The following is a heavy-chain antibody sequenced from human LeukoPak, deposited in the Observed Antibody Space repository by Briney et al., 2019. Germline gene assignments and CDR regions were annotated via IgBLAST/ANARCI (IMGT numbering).Heavy chain of an antibody. V-gene: IGHV5-51*01. Sequence: GESLKISCKGSGYSFTSYWIGWVRQMPGKGLGWMGIIYPGDSDTRYSPSFQGQVTISADKSISTAYLQWSSLKASDTAMYYCARFPQSGFGEPHAEYYGMDVWGQGTTVTVSS. CDR2: IYPGDSDT. CDR1: GYSFTSYW. D-gene: IGHD3-10*01. CDR3: ARFPQSGFGEPHAEYYGMDV. J-gene: IGHJ6*02.